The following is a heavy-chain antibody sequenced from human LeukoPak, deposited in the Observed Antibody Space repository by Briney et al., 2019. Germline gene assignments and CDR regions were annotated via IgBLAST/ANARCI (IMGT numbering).Heavy chain of an antibody. V-gene: IGHV3-15*01. CDR3: TTYVVVVAATPLDY. CDR1: GFTFSNAW. Sequence: GGSLRLSCAASGFTFSNAWMSWVRQAPGKGLEWVGRIKSKTDGGTTDYAAPVKGRFTISRDDSKNTLYLQMNSLKTEDTAVYYCTTYVVVVAATPLDYWGQGALVTVSS. CDR2: IKSKTDGGTT. D-gene: IGHD2-15*01. J-gene: IGHJ4*02.